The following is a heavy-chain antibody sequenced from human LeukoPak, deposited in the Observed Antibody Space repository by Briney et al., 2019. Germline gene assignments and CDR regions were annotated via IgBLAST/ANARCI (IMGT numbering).Heavy chain of an antibody. J-gene: IGHJ3*02. CDR3: ARPLSIAGATIGAFDI. V-gene: IGHV3-33*01. CDR2: IWYDGSNG. Sequence: GRSLRLSCAASGFTFSNYGMHWVRQAPGKGLEWVAVIWYDGSNGYYADSVKGRFTISRDNSKNTLYLQMNSLRAEDTAVYYCARPLSIAGATIGAFDIWGQGTMVTVSS. CDR1: GFTFSNYG. D-gene: IGHD1-26*01.